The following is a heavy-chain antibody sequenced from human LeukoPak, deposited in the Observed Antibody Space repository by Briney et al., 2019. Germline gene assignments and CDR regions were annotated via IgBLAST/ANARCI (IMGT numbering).Heavy chain of an antibody. CDR2: IYYSGST. CDR1: GGSISSYY. Sequence: SETLSLTCTVSGGSISSYYWSWTRQPAGKGLEWIGYIYYSGSTNYNPSLKSRVTISVDTSKNQFSLKLSSVTAADTAVYYCARSSYFYGDYEDYWGQGTLVTVSS. D-gene: IGHD4-17*01. CDR3: ARSSYFYGDYEDY. V-gene: IGHV4-59*01. J-gene: IGHJ4*02.